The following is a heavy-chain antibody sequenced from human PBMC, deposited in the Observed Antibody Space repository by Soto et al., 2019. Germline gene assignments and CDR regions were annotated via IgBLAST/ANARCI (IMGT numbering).Heavy chain of an antibody. CDR1: GFTFSSYA. CDR3: ARAGGYPDAFDI. Sequence: GESLKISCAASGFTFSSYAMHWVRQAPGKGLEWVAVISYDGSNKYYADSVKGRFTISRDNSKNTLYLQMNSLRAEDTAVYYCARAGGYPDAFDIWGQGTMVTVSS. CDR2: ISYDGSNK. D-gene: IGHD3-16*01. V-gene: IGHV3-30*04. J-gene: IGHJ3*02.